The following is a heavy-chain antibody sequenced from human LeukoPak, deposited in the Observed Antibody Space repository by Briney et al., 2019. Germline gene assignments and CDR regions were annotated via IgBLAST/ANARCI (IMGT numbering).Heavy chain of an antibody. CDR3: ARRSRGGWYVG. D-gene: IGHD6-19*01. J-gene: IGHJ4*02. CDR2: ISAYNGNT. V-gene: IGHV1-18*01. CDR1: AGTFNNYP. Sequence: WASVKVSCEASAGTFNNYPISWVRQSPGQGLEWMGWISAYNGNTNYAQKLQGRVTMTTDTSTSTAYMELRSLRSDDTAVYYCARRSRGGWYVGWGQGTLVTVSS.